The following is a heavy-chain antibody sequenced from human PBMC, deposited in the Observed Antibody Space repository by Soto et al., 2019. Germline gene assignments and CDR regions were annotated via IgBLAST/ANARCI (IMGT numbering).Heavy chain of an antibody. V-gene: IGHV3-21*01. CDR1: GFTFSSYS. J-gene: IGHJ4*02. CDR2: ISSSSSYI. D-gene: IGHD6-13*01. CDR3: VRGGSSFPYYFDY. Sequence: PGVSLRLSCAASGFTFSSYSMNWVRQAPGKGLEWVSSISSSSSYIYYADSVKGRFTISRDNAKNSLYLQMKSLRAEDTAVYYCVRGGSSFPYYFDYWGRGPLVTVSS.